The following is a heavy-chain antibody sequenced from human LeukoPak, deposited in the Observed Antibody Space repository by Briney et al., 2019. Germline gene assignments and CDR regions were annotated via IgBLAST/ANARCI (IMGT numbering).Heavy chain of an antibody. V-gene: IGHV4-31*03. CDR3: ARDDYGDYTLDY. D-gene: IGHD4-17*01. CDR2: IYYSGST. Sequence: SETLSLTCTVSGGSISSGGYYWSWIRQHPGKGLEWIGYIYYSGSTYYNPSLKSRVTISVDTSENQFSLKLSSVTAADTAVYYCARDDYGDYTLDYWGQGTLVTVSS. CDR1: GGSISSGGYY. J-gene: IGHJ4*02.